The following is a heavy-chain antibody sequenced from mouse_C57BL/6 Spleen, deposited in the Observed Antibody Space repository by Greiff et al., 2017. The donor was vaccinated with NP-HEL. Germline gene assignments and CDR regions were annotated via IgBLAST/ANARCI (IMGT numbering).Heavy chain of an antibody. D-gene: IGHD2-4*01. Sequence: EVQLVESGGGLVQPKGSLKLSCAASCFTFNTYAMHWVRQAPGKGLEWVARIRSKSSNYATYYADSVKDRFTISRDDSQSMLYLQMNNLKTEDTAMYYCVRASIYYDYPHWYFDVWGTGTTVTVSS. CDR1: CFTFNTYA. CDR3: VRASIYYDYPHWYFDV. J-gene: IGHJ1*03. CDR2: IRSKSSNYAT. V-gene: IGHV10-3*01.